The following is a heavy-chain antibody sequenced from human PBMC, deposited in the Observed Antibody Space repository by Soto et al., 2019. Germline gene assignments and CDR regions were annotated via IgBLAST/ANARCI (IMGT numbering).Heavy chain of an antibody. J-gene: IGHJ6*02. CDR1: GFTVSSNY. D-gene: IGHD3-22*01. Sequence: EVQLVESGGGLVQPGGSLRLSCAASGFTVSSNYMSWVRQAPGKGLEWVSVIYSGGSTYYADSVKGRFTISRDNSKNTLYLQMNSRRAEDTAVYYCARGGDYCDSSGPWDYYGMDVWGQGTTVTVSS. CDR2: IYSGGST. V-gene: IGHV3-66*01. CDR3: ARGGDYCDSSGPWDYYGMDV.